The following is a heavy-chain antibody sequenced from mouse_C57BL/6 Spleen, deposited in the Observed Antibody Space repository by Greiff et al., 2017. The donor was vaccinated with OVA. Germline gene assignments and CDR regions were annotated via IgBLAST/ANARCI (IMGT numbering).Heavy chain of an antibody. J-gene: IGHJ2*01. Sequence: VQLQQSVAELVRPGASVKLSCTASGFNIKNTYMHWVKQRPEQGLEWIGRLDPANGNTKYAPKFQGKATIPADPSSNPAYLQSSSLTSEDTAIYYCARSYDLRPPDYWGQGTTLTVSS. CDR3: ARSYDLRPPDY. D-gene: IGHD2-3*01. CDR1: GFNIKNTY. CDR2: LDPANGNT. V-gene: IGHV14-3*01.